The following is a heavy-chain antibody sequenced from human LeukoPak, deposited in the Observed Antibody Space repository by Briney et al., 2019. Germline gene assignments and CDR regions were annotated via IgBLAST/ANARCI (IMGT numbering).Heavy chain of an antibody. J-gene: IGHJ4*02. D-gene: IGHD3-10*01. V-gene: IGHV1-2*02. CDR3: TREDY. CDR2: IHPHSGGA. Sequence: ASVKVSCKASGYTFSDNYIHWMRQASGQGLEWMGWIHPHSGGAVYAQKFQGRVTVTRDTSISTVYMELNSLKSGDTAVYYCTREDYWGQGTLVIVSS. CDR1: GYTFSDNY.